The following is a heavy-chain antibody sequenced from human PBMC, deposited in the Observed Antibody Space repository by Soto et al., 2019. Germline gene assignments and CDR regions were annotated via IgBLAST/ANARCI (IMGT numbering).Heavy chain of an antibody. D-gene: IGHD3-9*01. J-gene: IGHJ4*02. CDR1: GFTFSSYG. CDR2: ISYDGSNK. V-gene: IGHV3-30*18. Sequence: GGSLRLSCAASGFTFSSYGMHWVRQAPGKGLEWVAVISYDGSNKYYADSVKGRFTISRDNSKNTLYLQMNSLRAEDTAVYYCAKPLEDILTGYYLAHFDYWGQGT. CDR3: AKPLEDILTGYYLAHFDY.